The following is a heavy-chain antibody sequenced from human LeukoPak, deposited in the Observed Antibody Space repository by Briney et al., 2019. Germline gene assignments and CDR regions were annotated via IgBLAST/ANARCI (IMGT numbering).Heavy chain of an antibody. D-gene: IGHD6-13*01. J-gene: IGHJ4*02. CDR3: ARVDSNNWYDSRGYFDY. Sequence: SETLSLTCAVYGGSFSSYYWSWIRQPPGKGLEWIGYIYYSGSTNYNPSLKSRVTISVDTSKNQFSLKLSSVTAADTAVYYCARVDSNNWYDSRGYFDYWGQGTLVTVSS. CDR2: IYYSGST. CDR1: GGSFSSYY. V-gene: IGHV4-59*01.